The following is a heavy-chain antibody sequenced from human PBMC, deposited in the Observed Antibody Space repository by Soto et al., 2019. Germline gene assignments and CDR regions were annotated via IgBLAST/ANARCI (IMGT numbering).Heavy chain of an antibody. CDR1: GYSFSSFW. D-gene: IGHD6-19*01. CDR3: ARSIAVTGTYFSGLDV. CDR2: IYPGDLDT. V-gene: IGHV5-51*01. J-gene: IGHJ6*02. Sequence: PGESLKISCKGSGYSFSSFWVAWVRQTPGKGLEWLGIIYPGDLDTRYTSSFQGHVIISADKSSNTVYLQWSSLKASDTAMYYCARSIAVTGTYFSGLDVGGQGTPVTVS.